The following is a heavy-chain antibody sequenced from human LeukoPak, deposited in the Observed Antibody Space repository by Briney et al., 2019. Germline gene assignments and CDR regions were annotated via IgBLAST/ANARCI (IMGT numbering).Heavy chain of an antibody. Sequence: PSETLSLTCTVSGGSISSYYWGWIRQPQGKGLEWIGYIYYSGSTNYNPSLKSRVTISVDTSKNQFSLKLSSVTAADTAVYYCARAYSSSWTDYWGQGTLVTVSS. CDR2: IYYSGST. J-gene: IGHJ4*02. CDR3: ARAYSSSWTDY. D-gene: IGHD6-13*01. V-gene: IGHV4-59*01. CDR1: GGSISSYY.